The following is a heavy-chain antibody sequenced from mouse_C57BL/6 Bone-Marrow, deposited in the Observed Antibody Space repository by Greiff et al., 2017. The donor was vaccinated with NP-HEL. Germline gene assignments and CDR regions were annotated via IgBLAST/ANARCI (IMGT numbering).Heavy chain of an antibody. CDR3: ARHGSPYYYGSPWFAY. J-gene: IGHJ3*01. V-gene: IGHV1-62-2*01. Sequence: VQLQPSGAELVKPGASVKLSCKASGYTFTEYTIHWVTQRSGQGLAWIGWFYPGSGSIKYNEKFKDKATLTADKSSSTVYMELSRLTSEDSAVYFCARHGSPYYYGSPWFAYWGQGTLVTVSA. CDR2: FYPGSGSI. D-gene: IGHD1-1*01. CDR1: GYTFTEYT.